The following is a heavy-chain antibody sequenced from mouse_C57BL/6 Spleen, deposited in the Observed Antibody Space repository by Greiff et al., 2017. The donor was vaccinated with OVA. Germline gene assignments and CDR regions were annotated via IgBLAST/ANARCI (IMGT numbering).Heavy chain of an antibody. CDR2: INPNNGGT. V-gene: IGHV1-22*01. D-gene: IGHD4-1*01. CDR3: APWDVGWFAY. CDR1: GYTFTDYN. Sequence: EVQLQESGPELVKPGASVKMSCKASGYTFTDYNMHWVKQSHGKSLEWIGYINPNNGGTSYNQKFQGKATLTVYKYSSTAYMELRSLTSEDSAVYYCAPWDVGWFAYWGQGTLVTVSA. J-gene: IGHJ3*01.